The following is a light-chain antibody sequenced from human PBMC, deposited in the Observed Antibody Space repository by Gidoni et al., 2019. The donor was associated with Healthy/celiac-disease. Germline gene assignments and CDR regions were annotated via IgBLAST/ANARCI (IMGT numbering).Light chain of an antibody. J-gene: IGLJ2*01. CDR2: QDS. CDR1: KLGDKY. Sequence: SYELPQPPSVSVSPGQPASIPCSGDKLGDKYACWYQQKPGQSPVLVIYQDSKRPSGIPERFSGSNSGNTATLTISGTQAMDEADYYCQAWDSSTVVFGGGTKLTVL. V-gene: IGLV3-1*01. CDR3: QAWDSSTVV.